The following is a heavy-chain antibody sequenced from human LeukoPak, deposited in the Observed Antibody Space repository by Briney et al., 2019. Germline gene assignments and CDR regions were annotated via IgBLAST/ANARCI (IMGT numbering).Heavy chain of an antibody. Sequence: SVKVSCKASGGTFSSYAISWERQAPGQGLEWMGGIIPIFGTASYAQKFQGRVTITADESTSTAYMELSSLRSEDTAVYYCARYSLGYYDSSGYYNFDYWGQGTLVTVSS. J-gene: IGHJ4*02. CDR3: ARYSLGYYDSSGYYNFDY. CDR2: IIPIFGTA. V-gene: IGHV1-69*01. D-gene: IGHD3-22*01. CDR1: GGTFSSYA.